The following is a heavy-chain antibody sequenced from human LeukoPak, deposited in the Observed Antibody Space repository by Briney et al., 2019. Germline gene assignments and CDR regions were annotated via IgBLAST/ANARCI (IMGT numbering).Heavy chain of an antibody. CDR2: ISSSGSTI. CDR3: ARSFLRFLESDAFDI. Sequence: GGSLRLSCAASRFTFSDYYMSWIRQAPGKGLEWVSYISSSGSTIYYADSVKGRFTISRDNAKNSLYLQMNSLRAEDTAVYYCARSFLRFLESDAFDIWGQGTMVTVSS. J-gene: IGHJ3*02. D-gene: IGHD3-3*01. V-gene: IGHV3-11*04. CDR1: RFTFSDYY.